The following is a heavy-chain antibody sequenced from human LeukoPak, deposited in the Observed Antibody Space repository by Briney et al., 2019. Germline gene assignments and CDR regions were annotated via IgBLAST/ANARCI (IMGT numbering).Heavy chain of an antibody. D-gene: IGHD6-19*01. J-gene: IGHJ5*02. CDR2: IYYSGST. V-gene: IGHV4-59*01. CDR1: GGSISSYY. CDR3: ARDRGWYWFDP. Sequence: PSETLSLTCTVSGGSISSYYWSWIRQPPGKGLEWIGYIYYSGSTNYNPSLKSRVTISVDTSKNQFSLKLSSVTAADTAVYYCARDRGWYWFDPWGQGTLVTVS.